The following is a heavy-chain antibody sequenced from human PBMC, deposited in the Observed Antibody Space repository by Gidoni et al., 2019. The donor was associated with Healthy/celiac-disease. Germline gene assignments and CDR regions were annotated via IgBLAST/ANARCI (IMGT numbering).Heavy chain of an antibody. CDR3: ARRTLEYSSSRRGMDV. J-gene: IGHJ6*02. CDR2: INHSGST. Sequence: QVQLQQWGAGLLKPSETLSLTCAVYGGSFSGYYWSWIRQPQGKGLEWIGEINHSGSTNYNPSLKSRVTISVDTSKNQFSLKLSSVTAADTAVYYCARRTLEYSSSRRGMDVWGQGTTVTVSS. V-gene: IGHV4-34*01. CDR1: GGSFSGYY. D-gene: IGHD6-6*01.